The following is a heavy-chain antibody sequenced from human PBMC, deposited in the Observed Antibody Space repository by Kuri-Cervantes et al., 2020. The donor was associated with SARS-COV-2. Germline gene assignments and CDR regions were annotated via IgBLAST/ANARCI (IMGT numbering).Heavy chain of an antibody. CDR3: ARGSYGSGSYWYYYYGMDV. Sequence: SVKVSCKASGGTFSSYGISWVRQAPGQGLEWMGGIIPIFGTANYAQKFQGRVTITADESTSTAYMELSSLRSEDTAVYYCARGSYGSGSYWYYYYGMDVWGQGTTVTVSS. J-gene: IGHJ6*02. CDR1: GGTFSSYG. V-gene: IGHV1-69*13. CDR2: IIPIFGTA. D-gene: IGHD3-10*01.